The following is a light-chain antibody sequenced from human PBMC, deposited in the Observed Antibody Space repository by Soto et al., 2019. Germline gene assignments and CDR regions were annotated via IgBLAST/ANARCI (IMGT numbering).Light chain of an antibody. CDR1: QSVSSY. Sequence: DIVLTQSPATLSLSPGVTATLCSRASQSVSSYLAWYQQKPGQAPRLLIYDASNRATGIPARFSGSGSGTDFTLTISSLEPEDFAVYYCQQRSNWPLTFGGGTKVDIK. CDR2: DAS. CDR3: QQRSNWPLT. J-gene: IGKJ4*01. V-gene: IGKV3-11*01.